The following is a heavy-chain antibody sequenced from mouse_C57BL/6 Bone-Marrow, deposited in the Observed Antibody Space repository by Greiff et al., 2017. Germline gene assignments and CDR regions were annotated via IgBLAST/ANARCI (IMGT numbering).Heavy chain of an antibody. CDR2: IGPSASYT. J-gene: IGHJ3*01. D-gene: IGHD2-14*01. V-gene: IGHV1-69*01. CDR3: ARMGYPEGFAY. Sequence: QVQLQQPGAALVMPGASVTLSCKASASTFTSYWLHWVQQRPGQGLEWIGEIGPSASYTNYNQKFKGKSTLTVDKSSSTAYMQLSSLTSEDSAVYYCARMGYPEGFAYWGQGTLVTVSA. CDR1: ASTFTSYW.